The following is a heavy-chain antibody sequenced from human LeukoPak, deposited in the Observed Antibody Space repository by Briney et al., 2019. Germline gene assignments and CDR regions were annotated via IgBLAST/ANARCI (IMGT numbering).Heavy chain of an antibody. D-gene: IGHD6-19*01. Sequence: ASVKVSCKASGGTFSSYAISWVRQAPGQGLEWMGGIIPIFGTANCAQKFQGRVTITADESTSTAYMELSSLRSEDTAVYYCARDGAVAGLFDYWGQGTLVTVSS. CDR3: ARDGAVAGLFDY. J-gene: IGHJ4*02. V-gene: IGHV1-69*13. CDR1: GGTFSSYA. CDR2: IIPIFGTA.